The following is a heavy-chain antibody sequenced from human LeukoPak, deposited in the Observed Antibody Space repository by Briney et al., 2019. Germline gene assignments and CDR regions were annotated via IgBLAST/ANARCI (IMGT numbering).Heavy chain of an antibody. J-gene: IGHJ4*02. CDR3: AKDLVVVVASIDY. D-gene: IGHD2-15*01. CDR2: ISSSSNTI. V-gene: IGHV3-48*01. CDR1: GFTFSSYA. Sequence: GGSLRLSCAASGFTFSSYAMNWVRQAPGKGLEWVSYISSSSNTIYYADSVKGRFTISRDNSKNTLYLQMNSLRAEYTAVYYCAKDLVVVVASIDYWGQGTLVTVSS.